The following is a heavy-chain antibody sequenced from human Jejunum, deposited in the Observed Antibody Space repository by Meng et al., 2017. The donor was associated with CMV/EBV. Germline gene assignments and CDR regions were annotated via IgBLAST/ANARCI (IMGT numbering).Heavy chain of an antibody. V-gene: IGHV3-30*02. CDR3: AKDLDYMGGMDV. CDR2: IRYDGSIK. J-gene: IGHJ6*02. D-gene: IGHD4-11*01. CDR1: GFTLSSFG. Sequence: SGFTLSSFGMHWVRQAPGKGLEWVAFIRYDGSIKYYGHAVKGRFTISRDNSKNTLYLQMRSLTVEDRGVYYCAKDLDYMGGMDVWGQGTTVTVSS.